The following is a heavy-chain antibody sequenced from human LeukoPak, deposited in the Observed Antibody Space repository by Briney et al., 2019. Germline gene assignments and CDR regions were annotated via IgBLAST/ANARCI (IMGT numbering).Heavy chain of an antibody. V-gene: IGHV4-34*01. D-gene: IGHD2-2*02. J-gene: IGHJ6*03. CDR1: GGSFSDYY. CDR2: INHSGST. Sequence: SETLSLTCAVYGGSFSDYYWSWIRQPPGKGLEWIGEINHSGSTNYNPSLKSRVTISVDTSKNQFSLKLSSVTAADTAVYYCASVRYCSSTSCYRYYYYYMDVWGKGTTVTVSS. CDR3: ASVRYCSSTSCYRYYYYYMDV.